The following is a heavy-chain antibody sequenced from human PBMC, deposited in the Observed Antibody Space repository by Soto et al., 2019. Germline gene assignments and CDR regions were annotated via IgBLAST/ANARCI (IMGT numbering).Heavy chain of an antibody. CDR2: ISGSGGST. Sequence: GGSLRLSCAASGFTFSSYAMSWVRQAPGKGLEWVSAISGSGGSTYYAYSVKGRFTISRDNSKYTLYLQMNSLRAEDLAVCYCAKVRTTSWGSSDYWGQGTLVTVSS. D-gene: IGHD7-27*01. J-gene: IGHJ4*02. V-gene: IGHV3-23*01. CDR1: GFTFSSYA. CDR3: AKVRTTSWGSSDY.